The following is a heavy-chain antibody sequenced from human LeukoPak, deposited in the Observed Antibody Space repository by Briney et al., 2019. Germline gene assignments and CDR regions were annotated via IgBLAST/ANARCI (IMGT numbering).Heavy chain of an antibody. V-gene: IGHV3-23*01. CDR2: ITGAGGST. Sequence: GGSLRLSCAASGFTFSYDIMGWVRQAPGKGLGWVSFITGAGGSTYYAESVEGRFTNSRDNSKNTVYLQKNSLRAEDTALYYWANQAKWPAFDYWGQGTLVTVSS. CDR1: GFTFSYDI. D-gene: IGHD5-12*01. CDR3: ANQAKWPAFDY. J-gene: IGHJ4*02.